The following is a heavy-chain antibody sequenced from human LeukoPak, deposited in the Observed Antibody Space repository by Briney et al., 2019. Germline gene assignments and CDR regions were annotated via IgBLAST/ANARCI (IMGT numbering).Heavy chain of an antibody. J-gene: IGHJ5*02. V-gene: IGHV3-23*01. D-gene: IGHD2/OR15-2a*01. CDR1: GVVYSRCV. Sequence: LRHPCERNGVVYSRCVMRWVRRTPRKGLEWVSAINGRGDNTYYADFVKGRFTISRDNSKSTVYLQMNSLRTEDTALYYCAKDRVSPGFNWFDLWGQVTL. CDR3: AKDRVSPGFNWFDL. CDR2: INGRGDNT.